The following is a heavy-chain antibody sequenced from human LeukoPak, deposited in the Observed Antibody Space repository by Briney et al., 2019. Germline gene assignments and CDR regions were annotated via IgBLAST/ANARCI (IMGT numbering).Heavy chain of an antibody. CDR2: IIPILGIA. D-gene: IGHD3-10*01. V-gene: IGHV1-69*04. CDR3: ARDDGYYFDY. CDR1: GYTFTSYG. J-gene: IGHJ4*02. Sequence: ASVKVSCKASGYTFTSYGISWVRQAPGQGLEWMGRIIPILGIANYAQKFQGRVTITADKSTSTAYMELSSLRSEDTAVYYCARDDGYYFDYWGRGTLVTVSS.